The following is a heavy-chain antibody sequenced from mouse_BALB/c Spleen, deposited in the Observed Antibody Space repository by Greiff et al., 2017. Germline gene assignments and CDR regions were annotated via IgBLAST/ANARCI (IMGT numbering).Heavy chain of an antibody. D-gene: IGHD1-1*01. J-gene: IGHJ1*01. CDR3: ARFPLLLRSWYFDV. CDR1: GYSITSDYA. CDR2: ISYSGST. V-gene: IGHV3-2*02. Sequence: EVQLQESGPGLVKPSQSLSLTCTVTGYSITSDYAWNWIRQFPGNKLEWMGYISYSGSTSYNPSLKSRISITRDTSKNQFFLQLNSVTTEDTATYYCARFPLLLRSWYFDVWGAGTTVTVSA.